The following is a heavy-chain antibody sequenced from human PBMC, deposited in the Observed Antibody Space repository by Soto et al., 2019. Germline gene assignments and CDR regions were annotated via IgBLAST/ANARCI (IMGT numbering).Heavy chain of an antibody. J-gene: IGHJ6*02. Sequence: QVQLVESGGGVVQPGRSLRLSCEASGFTFSSYGMHWVRQAPGKGLEWVAVISYDGSNKYYADSVKGRFTISRDNSKNTLYLQMNSLRAEDTAVYYCALRYYYGMDVWGQGTTVTVSS. CDR3: ALRYYYGMDV. CDR1: GFTFSSYG. V-gene: IGHV3-30*03. CDR2: ISYDGSNK.